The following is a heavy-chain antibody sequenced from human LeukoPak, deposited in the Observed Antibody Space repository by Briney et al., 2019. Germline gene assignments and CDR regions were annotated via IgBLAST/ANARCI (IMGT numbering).Heavy chain of an antibody. V-gene: IGHV3-7*01. J-gene: IGHJ4*02. CDR2: IKQDGSER. CDR1: GFSFSTFW. Sequence: GGSLRLSCAASGFSFSTFWMSWVRQAPGKGLEWVANIKQDGSERYYLDSVKGRFTIFRDNAKNSLFLQMNSLRAEDTAVYYCARDIFDYWGQGTLVTVSS. CDR3: ARDIFDY.